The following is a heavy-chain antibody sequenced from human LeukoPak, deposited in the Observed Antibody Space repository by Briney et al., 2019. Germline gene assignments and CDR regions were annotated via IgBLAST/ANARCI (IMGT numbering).Heavy chain of an antibody. Sequence: GGSLRLSCAASGFTFSSYAMSWVRQAPGKGLEWVSAISGSGGSTYYADSVKSRFTISRDNSKNTLYLQMNSLRAEDTAVYYCAKDVGGSYLFDAFDIWGQGTMVTVSS. V-gene: IGHV3-23*01. CDR3: AKDVGGSYLFDAFDI. CDR2: ISGSGGST. D-gene: IGHD1-26*01. J-gene: IGHJ3*02. CDR1: GFTFSSYA.